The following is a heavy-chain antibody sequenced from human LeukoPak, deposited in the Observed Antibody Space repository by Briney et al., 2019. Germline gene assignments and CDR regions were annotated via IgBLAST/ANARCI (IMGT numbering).Heavy chain of an antibody. CDR2: TIPIFGTA. V-gene: IGHV1-69*13. CDR1: GGTFSSYA. CDR3: ARTYDILPSWFAP. J-gene: IGHJ5*02. Sequence: WASVKVSCKASGGTFSSYAISWVRQAPGQGLEWMGGTIPIFGTANYALKFQGRVTITADESTSTAYMEPSSLRSKDTAVYYCARTYDILPSWFAPCGQGTLVTVSS. D-gene: IGHD3-9*01.